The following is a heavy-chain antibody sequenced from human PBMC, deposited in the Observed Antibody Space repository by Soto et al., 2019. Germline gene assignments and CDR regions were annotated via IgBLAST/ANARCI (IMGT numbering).Heavy chain of an antibody. CDR2: IIPIFGTA. J-gene: IGHJ6*02. CDR1: GGTFSSYA. D-gene: IGHD2-2*01. V-gene: IGHV1-69*12. Sequence: QVQLVQSGAEVKKPGSSVKVSCKASGGTFSSYAISWVRQAPGQGLEWMGGIIPIFGTANYAQKFQGRVTITADESTVTAYMELGSLRSEDTAVYYCARADCISPSCPARYYYGMDVWSQGTTVTVSS. CDR3: ARADCISPSCPARYYYGMDV.